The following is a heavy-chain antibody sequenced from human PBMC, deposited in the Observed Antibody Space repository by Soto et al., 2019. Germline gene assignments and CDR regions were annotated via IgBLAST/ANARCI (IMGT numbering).Heavy chain of an antibody. Sequence: PGESLKISCKGSGYSFTSYWIGWVRQMPGKGLEWMGIIYPGDSDIRYSPSFQGQVTISADKSISTAYLQWSSLKASDTAMYYCARTSHDSSGYYYGYYYYGMDVWGQGTTVTVSS. V-gene: IGHV5-51*01. CDR3: ARTSHDSSGYYYGYYYYGMDV. D-gene: IGHD3-22*01. CDR1: GYSFTSYW. CDR2: IYPGDSDI. J-gene: IGHJ6*02.